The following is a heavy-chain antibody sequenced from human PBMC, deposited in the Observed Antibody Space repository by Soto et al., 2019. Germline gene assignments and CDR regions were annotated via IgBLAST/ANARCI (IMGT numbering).Heavy chain of an antibody. V-gene: IGHV4-4*02. CDR1: GGSISSSNW. CDR2: IYHSGST. D-gene: IGHD6-19*01. CDR3: ARAGYSSDDFDY. Sequence: SETLSLTCAVSGGSISSSNWWSWVRQPPGKGLEWIGEIYHSGSTNYNPSLKSRVTISVDTSKNQFSLKLSSVTAADTAVYYCARAGYSSDDFDYWGQGTLVTVSS. J-gene: IGHJ4*02.